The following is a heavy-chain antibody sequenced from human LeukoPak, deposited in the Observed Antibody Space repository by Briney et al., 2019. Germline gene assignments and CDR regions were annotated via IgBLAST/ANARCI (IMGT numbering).Heavy chain of an antibody. V-gene: IGHV1-18*01. CDR2: ISGYNGRT. CDR3: ARESVAGGFEY. Sequence: ASVKVSCKASGYTFSTYGISWVRQAPGQGLEWMGWISGYNGRTNYAQKFQGRVTISADKSTTTAYMALSSLRYEDTAMYYCARESVAGGFEYWGQGTLVTVSS. CDR1: GYTFSTYG. D-gene: IGHD6-19*01. J-gene: IGHJ4*02.